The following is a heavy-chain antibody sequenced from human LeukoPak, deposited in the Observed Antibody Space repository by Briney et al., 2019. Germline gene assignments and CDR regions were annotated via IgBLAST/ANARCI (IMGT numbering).Heavy chain of an antibody. Sequence: GASVKVSCKASGYTFTSYGISWVRRAPGQGLEWMGWISAYNGNTNYAQKLQGRVTMTTDTSTSGAYMELRSMRSDDTAVYYCARDRSIAVAGTTDYWGQGTLVTVSS. V-gene: IGHV1-18*01. CDR1: GYTFTSYG. CDR3: ARDRSIAVAGTTDY. CDR2: ISAYNGNT. D-gene: IGHD6-19*01. J-gene: IGHJ4*02.